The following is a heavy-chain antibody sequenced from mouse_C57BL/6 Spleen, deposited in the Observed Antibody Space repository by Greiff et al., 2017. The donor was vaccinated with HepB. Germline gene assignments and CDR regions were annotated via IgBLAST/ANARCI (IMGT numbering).Heavy chain of an antibody. Sequence: VQLKESGPELVKPGASVKISCKASGYSFTDYNMNWVKQSTGKSLEWIGVINPNYGTTSYNQKFKGKATLTVDQSSSTAYMQLNSLTSEDSAVYYCARGVRRGTRDAMDYWGQGTSVTVSS. J-gene: IGHJ4*01. D-gene: IGHD5-1*01. CDR3: ARGVRRGTRDAMDY. CDR1: GYSFTDYN. CDR2: INPNYGTT. V-gene: IGHV1-39*01.